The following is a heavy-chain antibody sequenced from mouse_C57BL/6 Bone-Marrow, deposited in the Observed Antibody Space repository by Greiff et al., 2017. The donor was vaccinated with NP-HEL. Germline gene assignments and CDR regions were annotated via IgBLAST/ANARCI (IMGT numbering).Heavy chain of an antibody. Sequence: EVKLQESGAELVRPGASVKLSCTASGFNIKDDYMHWVKQRPEQGLEWIGWIDPENGDTEYASKFQGKATITADTSSNTAYLQLSSLTSEDTAVYYCTPLRYYFDYWGQGTTLTVSS. CDR1: GFNIKDDY. V-gene: IGHV14-4*01. CDR3: TPLRYYFDY. D-gene: IGHD2-12*01. CDR2: IDPENGDT. J-gene: IGHJ2*01.